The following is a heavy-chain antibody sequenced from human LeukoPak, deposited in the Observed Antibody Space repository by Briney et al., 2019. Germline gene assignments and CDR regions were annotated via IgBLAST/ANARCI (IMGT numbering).Heavy chain of an antibody. V-gene: IGHV4-59*08. CDR3: ARRMATVTDTFDI. J-gene: IGHJ3*02. CDR2: VFHSGTT. D-gene: IGHD5-24*01. CDR1: GDSLTSHF. Sequence: SETLSLTCNVSGDSLTSHFWSLIRQTPGKGLEWIGYVFHSGTTNYCPSLKSRVTISLDTSKKQFYLRLASVTAADTAVYYCARRMATVTDTFDIWGRGTMVSVSS.